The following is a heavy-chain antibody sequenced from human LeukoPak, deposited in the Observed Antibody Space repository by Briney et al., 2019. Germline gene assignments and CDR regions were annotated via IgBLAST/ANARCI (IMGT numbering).Heavy chain of an antibody. CDR1: GGSISSGGYY. J-gene: IGHJ4*02. CDR3: ARQGSYGDPFDY. V-gene: IGHV4-61*08. CDR2: IYTSGSA. Sequence: PSETLSLTCTVPGGSISSGGYYWSWIRQPPGKGLEWIGYIYTSGSANYNPSLKSRVTISVDTSKNQFSLKLSSVTAADTAVYCCARQGSYGDPFDYWGQGTLVTVSS. D-gene: IGHD4-17*01.